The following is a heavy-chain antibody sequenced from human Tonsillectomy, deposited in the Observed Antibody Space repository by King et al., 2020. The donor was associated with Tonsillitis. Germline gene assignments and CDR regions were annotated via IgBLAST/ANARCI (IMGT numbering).Heavy chain of an antibody. V-gene: IGHV4-59*08. Sequence: QLQESGPGLVKPSETLSLTCTVSGGSISTYYWSWIRQPPGKGLEWIGYIYNSGNTNYNTSLKSRVTISVDTSKKQFSLKLNSVTAADTAVYYCAGQNFYGMDVWGQETTVTVSS. CDR3: AGQNFYGMDV. CDR2: IYNSGNT. CDR1: GGSISTYY. J-gene: IGHJ6*02.